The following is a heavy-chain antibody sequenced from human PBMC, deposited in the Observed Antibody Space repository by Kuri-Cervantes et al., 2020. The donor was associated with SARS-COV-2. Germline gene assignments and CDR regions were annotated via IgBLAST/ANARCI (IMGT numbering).Heavy chain of an antibody. CDR3: ARRGWGRGYSFVRSHAWFDP. D-gene: IGHD5-18*01. V-gene: IGHV4-34*01. J-gene: IGHJ5*02. CDR2: INHSGST. CDR1: GGSTSSYY. Sequence: SETLSLTCNALGGSTSSYYWTWIRQPPGKGLEWIGEINHSGSTNYNQSLKSPVTISVDTSKNQFSLKLSTVTAADTDVYYCARRGWGRGYSFVRSHAWFDPWGQGTLVTVSS.